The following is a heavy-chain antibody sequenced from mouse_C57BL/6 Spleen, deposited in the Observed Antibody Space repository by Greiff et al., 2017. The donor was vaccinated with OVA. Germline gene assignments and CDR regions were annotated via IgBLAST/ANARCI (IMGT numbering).Heavy chain of an antibody. CDR1: GYTFTSYD. Sequence: LKESGPELVKPGASVKLSCKASGYTFTSYDINWVKQRPGQGLEWIGWIYPRDGSTKYNEKFKGKATLTVDTSSSTAYMELHSLTSEDSAVYFCATSTGTGFAYWGQGTLVTVSA. CDR2: IYPRDGST. V-gene: IGHV1-85*01. CDR3: ATSTGTGFAY. J-gene: IGHJ3*01. D-gene: IGHD4-1*02.